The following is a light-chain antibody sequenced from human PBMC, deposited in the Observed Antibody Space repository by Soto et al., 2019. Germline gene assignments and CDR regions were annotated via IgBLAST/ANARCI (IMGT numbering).Light chain of an antibody. Sequence: DIQMTQSPSSLSASVGDRVTITCRARQNIGTYLHWYQQKPGKAPTVLFYTASTLQSGVPSRFSGSGSETDFSLTINSLQPEDSVTYYCHQSYSSLVYTFGPGTKLEIK. CDR2: TAS. CDR1: QNIGTY. CDR3: HQSYSSLVYT. J-gene: IGKJ2*01. V-gene: IGKV1-39*01.